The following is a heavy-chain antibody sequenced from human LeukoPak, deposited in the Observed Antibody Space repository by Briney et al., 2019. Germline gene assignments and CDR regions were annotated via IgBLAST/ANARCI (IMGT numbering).Heavy chain of an antibody. D-gene: IGHD2-2*01. Sequence: PGGSLRLSCAASGFTVSSQYMSWVRQAPGKGLEWVSVIYTGGTTHYADSVKGRFTISRDNAKNTLFLQMNSLRAEDTAVYYCARRKVVSAYYYGTDVWGQGTTVTVSS. CDR3: ARRKVVSAYYYGTDV. V-gene: IGHV3-66*01. J-gene: IGHJ6*02. CDR1: GFTVSSQY. CDR2: IYTGGTT.